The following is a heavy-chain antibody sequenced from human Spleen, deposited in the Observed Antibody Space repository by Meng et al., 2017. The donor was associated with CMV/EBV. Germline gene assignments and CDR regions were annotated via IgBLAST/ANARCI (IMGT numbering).Heavy chain of an antibody. CDR3: TRGPGGDWFDP. CDR1: GGSLNIPNSY. D-gene: IGHD1-1*01. V-gene: IGHV4-31*03. CDR2: IYYSGST. J-gene: IGHJ5*02. Sequence: CTVSGGSLNIPNSYWTWIRQHPGKGLEWIGYIYYSGSTYYNPSLESRVTISIDTSKNQFSLKVRSVTAADTAVYYCTRGPGGDWFDPWGQGSLVTVSS.